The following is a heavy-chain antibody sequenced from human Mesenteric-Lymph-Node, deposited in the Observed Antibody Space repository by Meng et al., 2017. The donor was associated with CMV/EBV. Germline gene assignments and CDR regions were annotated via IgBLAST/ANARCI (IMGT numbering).Heavy chain of an antibody. Sequence: GESLKISCAASGFTFSSYAMSWVRQAPGKGLEWVSAISGSGGSTYYADSVKGRFTISRDNSKNTLYLQMNSLRAEDTAVYYCARDQYYDFWSGYYPFDYWGQGTLVTVSS. J-gene: IGHJ4*02. CDR3: ARDQYYDFWSGYYPFDY. CDR1: GFTFSSYA. D-gene: IGHD3-3*01. V-gene: IGHV3-23*01. CDR2: ISGSGGST.